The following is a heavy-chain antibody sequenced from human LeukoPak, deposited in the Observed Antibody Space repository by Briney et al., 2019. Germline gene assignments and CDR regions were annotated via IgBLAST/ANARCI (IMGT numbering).Heavy chain of an antibody. CDR3: ARDPSLNSDYGVYSAN. J-gene: IGHJ4*02. V-gene: IGHV3-30*03. CDR1: GFTFSSYG. CDR2: ISYDGSNK. D-gene: IGHD4-17*01. Sequence: GRSLRLSCAASGFTFSSYGMHWVRQAPGKGLEWVAVISYDGSNKYYADSVKGRFTISRDNSKKSLYLRMSSLRVEDTAVYYCARDPSLNSDYGVYSANWGQGTLVTVSS.